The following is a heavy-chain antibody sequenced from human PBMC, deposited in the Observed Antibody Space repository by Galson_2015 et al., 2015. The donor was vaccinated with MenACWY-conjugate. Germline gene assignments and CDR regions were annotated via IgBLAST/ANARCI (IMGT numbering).Heavy chain of an antibody. Sequence: SLRLSCAASGFTFSSYGLYWVRQAPGKGLEWVAFIRDDGSNKYYGDSVKGRFTISRDSSKNTLYLQMNSLRAEDTAVYYCAKPNDYGDYGLEYWGQGTLVTVSS. CDR2: IRDDGSNK. CDR3: AKPNDYGDYGLEY. V-gene: IGHV3-30*02. CDR1: GFTFSSYG. J-gene: IGHJ4*02. D-gene: IGHD4-17*01.